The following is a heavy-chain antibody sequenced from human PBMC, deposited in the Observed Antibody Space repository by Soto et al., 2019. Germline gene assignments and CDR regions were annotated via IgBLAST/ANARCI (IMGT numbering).Heavy chain of an antibody. D-gene: IGHD4-4*01. CDR1: GFTFNIYT. V-gene: IGHV3-21*06. CDR2: ISSGSTYI. J-gene: IGHJ3*02. Sequence: EAQLVESGGGLVKPGGSLRLSCAASGFTFNIYTMNWVRQAPGKGLERVSSISSGSTYISYADSVKGRFIISGDNAKNSLYLQLISLGVEETAVYYCARDRTNGLYSNDAFDIWGQGTMVTVSS. CDR3: ARDRTNGLYSNDAFDI.